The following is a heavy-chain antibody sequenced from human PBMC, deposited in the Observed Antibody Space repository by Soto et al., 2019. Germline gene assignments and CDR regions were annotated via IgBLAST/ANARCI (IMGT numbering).Heavy chain of an antibody. CDR2: IYYSGST. CDR1: GGSISSGGYY. V-gene: IGHV4-31*03. CDR3: ARVRNYYDSSGYFLYFDY. Sequence: SETLSLTCTVSGGSISSGGYYWSWIRQHPGKGLEWIGYIYYSGSTYYNPSLKSRVTISVDTSKNQFSLKLSSVTAADTAVYYCARVRNYYDSSGYFLYFDYWGQGTLVTVSS. J-gene: IGHJ4*02. D-gene: IGHD3-22*01.